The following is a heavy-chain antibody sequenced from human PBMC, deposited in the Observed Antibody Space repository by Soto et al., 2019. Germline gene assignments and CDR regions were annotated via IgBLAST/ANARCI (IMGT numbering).Heavy chain of an antibody. CDR1: GFTLSSHV. CDR3: ARTSSGHYGMDV. CDR2: ISYDGNNR. D-gene: IGHD2-2*01. Sequence: VQLVESGGGAVQPGRSLRLSCAASGFTLSSHVMHWVRQAPGKGLEWVAVISYDGNNRYYVESVKGRVTISRDNSKNTLYLEMNSLRTEDTAVYYAARTSSGHYGMDVWGQGTTVTVSS. J-gene: IGHJ6*02. V-gene: IGHV3-30*03.